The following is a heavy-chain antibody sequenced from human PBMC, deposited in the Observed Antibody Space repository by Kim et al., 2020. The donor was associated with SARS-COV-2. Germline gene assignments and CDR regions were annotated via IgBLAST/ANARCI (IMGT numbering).Heavy chain of an antibody. CDR2: IYSGGST. CDR1: GFTVSSNY. Sequence: GGSLRLSCAASGFTVSSNYMSWVRQAPGKGLEWVSVIYSGGSTYYADSVKGRFTISRDNSKNTLYLQMNSLRAEDTAVYYCARDSRWELPGETYFDYWGQGTLVTVS. D-gene: IGHD1-26*01. CDR3: ARDSRWELPGETYFDY. V-gene: IGHV3-66*01. J-gene: IGHJ4*01.